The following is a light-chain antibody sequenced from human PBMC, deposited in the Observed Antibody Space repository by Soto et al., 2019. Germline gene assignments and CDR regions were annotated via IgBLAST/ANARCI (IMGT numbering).Light chain of an antibody. CDR3: QQSYGAPIT. CDR1: QSISSY. V-gene: IGKV1-39*01. J-gene: IGKJ5*01. Sequence: DIQMTQSPSSLSASVGDRFTITCRASQSISSYLNWYQQKPGKAPKLLIYDASSLQSGVPSRFSGSGSGTDFTHTVSSLQPEDFATYYCQQSYGAPITFGLGTRLEIK. CDR2: DAS.